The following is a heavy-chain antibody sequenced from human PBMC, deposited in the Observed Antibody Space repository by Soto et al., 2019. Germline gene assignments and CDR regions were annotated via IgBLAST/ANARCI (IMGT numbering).Heavy chain of an antibody. V-gene: IGHV1-69*13. CDR1: GATFSNHA. Sequence: SVKVSCKASGATFSNHAISWVRQAPGQGLEWVGGIIPMFPTADYAQRFQGRVTITADDSTTTVYMELSGLRSEDTAMYYCARDDATYCGGDCYRYFYYGMDVWGQGTTVTVSS. J-gene: IGHJ6*02. CDR2: IIPMFPTA. D-gene: IGHD2-21*02. CDR3: ARDDATYCGGDCYRYFYYGMDV.